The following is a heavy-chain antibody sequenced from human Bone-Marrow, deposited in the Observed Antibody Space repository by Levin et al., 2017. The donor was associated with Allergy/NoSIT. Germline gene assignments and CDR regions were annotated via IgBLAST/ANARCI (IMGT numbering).Heavy chain of an antibody. Sequence: AGGSLRLSCTVSGGSISSNNYYWVWIRQPPGKGLEWIGTIFYSGTTFYNPSLQSRVTISVDTSENQFSLRVASVTAADTAFYYCARHRAAEGFTNSYSGSDSWGPGTLVTVSS. CDR2: IFYSGTT. D-gene: IGHD3-10*01. V-gene: IGHV4-39*01. J-gene: IGHJ4*02. CDR1: GGSISSNNYY. CDR3: ARHRAAEGFTNSYSGSDS.